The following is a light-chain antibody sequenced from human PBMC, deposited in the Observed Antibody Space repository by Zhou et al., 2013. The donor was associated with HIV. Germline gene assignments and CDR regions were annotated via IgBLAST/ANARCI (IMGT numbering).Light chain of an antibody. CDR1: QDVNTW. V-gene: IGKV1-5*03. CDR3: QQYSLSPIT. CDR2: KAS. J-gene: IGKJ5*01. Sequence: DIQMTQSPSTLSASVGDRVAITCRASQDVNTWLAWYQQKPGKAPTLLIYKASTLEFEVPSRFSGSGSGTEFSLTISSLQPDDAATYYCQQYSLSPITFGQGTRLQI.